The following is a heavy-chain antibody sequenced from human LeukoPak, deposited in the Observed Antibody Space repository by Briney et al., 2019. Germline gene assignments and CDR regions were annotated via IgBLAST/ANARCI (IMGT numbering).Heavy chain of an antibody. CDR2: IYYSGST. Sequence: LRLSCAASGFTFSSYAMSWVRQAPGKGLEWVGYIYYSGSTYYNTSLKSRVTISVDTSKNQFSLKLSSVTAADTAVYFCARDRANSPYYFDYWGQGTLVTVSS. J-gene: IGHJ4*02. D-gene: IGHD4/OR15-4a*01. CDR1: GFTFSSYA. V-gene: IGHV4-30-4*08. CDR3: ARDRANSPYYFDY.